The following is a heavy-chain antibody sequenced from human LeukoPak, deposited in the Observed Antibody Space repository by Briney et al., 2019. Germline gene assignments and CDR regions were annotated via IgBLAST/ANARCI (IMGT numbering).Heavy chain of an antibody. CDR2: MYHSGNT. V-gene: IGHV4-30-2*01. CDR3: ASSSVWPMWTDPFFDY. J-gene: IGHJ4*02. Sequence: PSETLSLTCTVSGGSISSGDSYWSWIRQPPGKGLEWIGYMYHSGNTYYNPSLKSRVTISVDRSKNQFSLRLSSVTAADTAVYYCASSSVWPMWTDPFFDYWGQGTLVTVSS. D-gene: IGHD2-21*01. CDR1: GGSISSGDSY.